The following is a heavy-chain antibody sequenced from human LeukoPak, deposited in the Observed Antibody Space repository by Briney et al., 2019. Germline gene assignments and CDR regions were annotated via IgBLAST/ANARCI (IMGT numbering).Heavy chain of an antibody. CDR1: GGSISSYY. J-gene: IGHJ3*02. D-gene: IGHD6-13*01. V-gene: IGHV4-59*01. CDR3: ARPAAQTPYDAFDI. Sequence: SETLSLTCTVSGGSISSYYWSWIRQPPGKGLEWIGYIYYSGSTNYNTSLKSPVTISVDTSKNQFSLKLSSVTAADTAVYYCARPAAQTPYDAFDIWGQGTMVTVSS. CDR2: IYYSGST.